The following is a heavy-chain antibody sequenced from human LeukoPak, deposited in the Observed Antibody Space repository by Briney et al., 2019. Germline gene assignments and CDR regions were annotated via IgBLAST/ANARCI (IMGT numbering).Heavy chain of an antibody. CDR2: ISYDGSNK. CDR1: GFTFSSYA. CDR3: ARAIQLWLWLDY. J-gene: IGHJ4*02. Sequence: GGSLRLSCAAPGFTFSSYAMHWVRQAPGKGLEWVAVISYDGSNKYYADSVKGRFTISRDNSKNTLYLQMNSLRAEDTAVYYCARAIQLWLWLDYWGQGTLVTVSS. V-gene: IGHV3-30*04. D-gene: IGHD5-18*01.